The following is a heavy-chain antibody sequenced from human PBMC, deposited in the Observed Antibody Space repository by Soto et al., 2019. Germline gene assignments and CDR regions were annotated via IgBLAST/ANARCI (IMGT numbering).Heavy chain of an antibody. CDR2: VNYLGNT. CDR1: GGSFSDYY. CDR3: ARSRNLDV. J-gene: IGHJ6*02. Sequence: QVQLQQWGAGLLKPSETLSLTCAVYGGSFSDYYWNWIRQPPGKGLEWIGEVNYLGNTNYSPSLSGRVPISTDTSKNQLSLELTSVTAADTALYYCARSRNLDVWGQGTTVTVSS. V-gene: IGHV4-34*02. D-gene: IGHD1-1*01.